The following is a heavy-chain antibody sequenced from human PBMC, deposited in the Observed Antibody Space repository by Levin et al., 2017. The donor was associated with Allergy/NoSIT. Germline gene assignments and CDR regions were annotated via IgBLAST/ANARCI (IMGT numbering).Heavy chain of an antibody. V-gene: IGHV4-59*08. D-gene: IGHD6-13*01. CDR2: IYYSGST. CDR3: ARHDEDSSSWYSMVGRGPEYFQH. CDR1: GGSISSYY. Sequence: PSETLSLTCTVSGGSISSYYWSWIRQPPGKGLEWIGYIYYSGSTNYNPSLKSRVTISVDTSKNQFSLKLSSVTAADTAVYYCARHDEDSSSWYSMVGRGPEYFQHWGQGTLVTVSS. J-gene: IGHJ1*01.